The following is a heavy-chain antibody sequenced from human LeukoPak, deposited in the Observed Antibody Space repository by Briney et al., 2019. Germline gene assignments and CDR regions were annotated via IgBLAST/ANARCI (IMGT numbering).Heavy chain of an antibody. CDR1: GYTFTGYY. D-gene: IGHD2-2*02. V-gene: IGHV1-2*02. CDR2: INPNSGGT. J-gene: IGHJ3*02. Sequence: ASVKVSCKASGYTFTGYYMHWVRQAPGQGLEWMGWINPNSGGTNYAQKFQGRVTMTRDTSISTAYMELSRLRSDDTAVYYCARAPGDTVVVPAAIRAFDIWGQGTMVTVSS. CDR3: ARAPGDTVVVPAAIRAFDI.